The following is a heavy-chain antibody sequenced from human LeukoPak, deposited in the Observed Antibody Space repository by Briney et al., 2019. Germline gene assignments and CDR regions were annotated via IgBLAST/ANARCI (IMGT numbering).Heavy chain of an antibody. J-gene: IGHJ4*02. D-gene: IGHD2-8*01. Sequence: ASVKVSCKASGGTFSSYAISWVRQAPGQGLEWMGGIIPIFGTANYAQRFQDRVTITADKSTSTAYMELSSLRAEDTALYYCAKALTRMVYAPGGFGYWGQGTLVTVSS. CDR2: IIPIFGTA. CDR1: GGTFSSYA. CDR3: AKALTRMVYAPGGFGY. V-gene: IGHV1-69*06.